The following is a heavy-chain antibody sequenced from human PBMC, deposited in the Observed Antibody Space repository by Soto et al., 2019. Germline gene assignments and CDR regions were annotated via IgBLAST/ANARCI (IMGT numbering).Heavy chain of an antibody. V-gene: IGHV1-69*06. Sequence: QVQLVKSGAEVKKPGSSVKVSCKASGGTLNNYSIRWVRQAPGQGLEWMGGIIPPFETANYAQKFQGRVTITADKSTNTAFMELSSLRSEDTAVYYCATEGFGESYYGHWGQGTLVTVSS. CDR1: GGTLNNYS. J-gene: IGHJ4*02. D-gene: IGHD1-26*01. CDR2: IIPPFETA. CDR3: ATEGFGESYYGH.